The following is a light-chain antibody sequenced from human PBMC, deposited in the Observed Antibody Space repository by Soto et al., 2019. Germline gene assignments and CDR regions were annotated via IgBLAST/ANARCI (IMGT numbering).Light chain of an antibody. V-gene: IGLV2-8*01. J-gene: IGLJ3*02. CDR1: SSDVGGYNY. CDR2: EVN. Sequence: QSALTQPPSASGSPGQSVTISCTGTSSDVGGYNYVSWYQHHPGKAPKLMLYEVNTRPSGVPDRFSGSKSGNTASLTVSGLQAEDEADYHCQAWAFGIHWVFGGGTKLTVL. CDR3: QAWAFGIHWV.